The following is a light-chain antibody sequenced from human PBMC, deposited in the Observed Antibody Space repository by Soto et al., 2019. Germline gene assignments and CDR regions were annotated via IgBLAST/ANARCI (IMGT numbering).Light chain of an antibody. CDR3: QQYDNWPRT. J-gene: IGKJ1*01. Sequence: EILMTQSPATLSVSPGERSTLSSRASQSVSSNLAWYQQQPGQATRLLIYGASTRATGIPARFSGSGSGTEFTLTISSLQSEDFAVYYCQQYDNWPRTFGQGTKVDIK. CDR1: QSVSSN. CDR2: GAS. V-gene: IGKV3-15*01.